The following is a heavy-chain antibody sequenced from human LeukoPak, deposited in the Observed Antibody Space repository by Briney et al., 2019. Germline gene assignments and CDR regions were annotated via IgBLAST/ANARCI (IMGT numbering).Heavy chain of an antibody. V-gene: IGHV4-34*01. D-gene: IGHD3-22*01. Sequence: SETLSLTCAVYGGSFSGYYCSWIRQPPGKGLEWIGEINHSGSTNYNPSLKSRVTISVDTSKNQFSLKLSSVTAADTAVYYCAREGGYYYDSSGYYGYWGQGTLVTVSS. CDR3: AREGGYYYDSSGYYGY. J-gene: IGHJ4*02. CDR1: GGSFSGYY. CDR2: INHSGST.